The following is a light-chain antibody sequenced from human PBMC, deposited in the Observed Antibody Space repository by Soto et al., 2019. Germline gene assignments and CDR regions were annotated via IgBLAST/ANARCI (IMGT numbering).Light chain of an antibody. Sequence: EIVMTQSPATLSVSQGEIATLSCRASQSVSSNLAWYQQKPGQAPRLLIYGASTRATGIPARFSGSGSGTDFTLTISSLQSEDFAVYYCQQYNNWPPLTFGGGTKVELK. CDR2: GAS. V-gene: IGKV3-15*01. J-gene: IGKJ4*01. CDR1: QSVSSN. CDR3: QQYNNWPPLT.